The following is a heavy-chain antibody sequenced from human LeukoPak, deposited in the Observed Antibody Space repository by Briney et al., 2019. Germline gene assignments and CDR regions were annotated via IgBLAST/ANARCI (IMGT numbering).Heavy chain of an antibody. CDR1: GGSITSYY. D-gene: IGHD1-26*01. J-gene: IGHJ4*02. V-gene: IGHV4-59*08. Sequence: SETLSLTCTVSGGSITSYYWSGIRQPPGKGLEWIGYIYYSGSTNYNPSLKSRVTISVDTSKNQFSLKLSSVTAADTAVYYCAIHEVGATLLVDYWGQGTLVTVSS. CDR2: IYYSGST. CDR3: AIHEVGATLLVDY.